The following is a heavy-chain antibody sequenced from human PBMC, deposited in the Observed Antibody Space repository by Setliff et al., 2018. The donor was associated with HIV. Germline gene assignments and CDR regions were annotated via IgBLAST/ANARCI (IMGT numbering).Heavy chain of an antibody. CDR3: TSRPPNSSSRRFDP. J-gene: IGHJ5*02. D-gene: IGHD6-13*01. V-gene: IGHV3-30*02. CDR1: GFTFSSYG. CDR2: IRYDGSNK. Sequence: GGSLRLSCAASGFTFSSYGMHWVRQAPGKGLEWVAFIRYDGSNKYYADSVKGRFTISRDNSKNTLYLQMNSLKIEDTAMYYCTSRPPNSSSRRFDPWGQGTLVTVSS.